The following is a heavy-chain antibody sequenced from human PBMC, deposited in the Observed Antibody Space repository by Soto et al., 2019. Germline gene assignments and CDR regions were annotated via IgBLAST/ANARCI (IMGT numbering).Heavy chain of an antibody. CDR2: ISGSGGST. Sequence: HPGGSLRLCCAACGFTFSSYAMSWVRQAPGQGLEWVSAISGSGGSTYYADSAKGRFTISRDNSKNTLYLQMNSLRAEDTAVYYCANGLSLTYYDYIWGTETYYYYYMDVWGKGTTVTVSS. V-gene: IGHV3-23*01. CDR3: ANGLSLTYYDYIWGTETYYYYYMDV. D-gene: IGHD3-16*01. J-gene: IGHJ6*03. CDR1: GFTFSSYA.